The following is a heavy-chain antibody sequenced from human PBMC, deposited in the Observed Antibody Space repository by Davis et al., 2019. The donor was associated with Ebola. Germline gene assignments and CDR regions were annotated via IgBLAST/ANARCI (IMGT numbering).Heavy chain of an antibody. Sequence: PGGSLRLSCAASGFTFNIYAMMWVRQAPGKGLEWVSTLSGSGGSTYFADSVKGRFTISRDDSKNTLYLQMNSLRAEDTAIYYCAKDGGEGADYWGQGTRVTVSS. CDR2: LSGSGGST. CDR1: GFTFNIYA. V-gene: IGHV3-23*01. J-gene: IGHJ4*02. CDR3: AKDGGEGADY. D-gene: IGHD3-16*01.